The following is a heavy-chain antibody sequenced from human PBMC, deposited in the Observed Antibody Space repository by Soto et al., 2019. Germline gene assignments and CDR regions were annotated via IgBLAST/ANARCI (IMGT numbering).Heavy chain of an antibody. V-gene: IGHV3-30-3*01. CDR1: GFTFSYYP. D-gene: IGHD5-12*01. J-gene: IGHJ6*02. Sequence: QMRLVESGGGVVQPGRSLRLSCAASGFTFSYYPMHWVRQAPGRGLEWVAVVSFDGSNKFYADSVKGRFTISKDNSKNTLYLQMNNLRHEDTAVYYCARVPGDLVAILYIDPQDGREQMSDVDVWGQGTTVTVSS. CDR2: VSFDGSNK. CDR3: ARVPGDLVAILYIDPQDGREQMSDVDV.